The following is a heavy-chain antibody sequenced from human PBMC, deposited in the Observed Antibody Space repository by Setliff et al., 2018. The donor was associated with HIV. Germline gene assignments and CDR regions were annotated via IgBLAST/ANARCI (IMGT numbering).Heavy chain of an antibody. J-gene: IGHJ4*02. CDR1: GFTFTNAW. D-gene: IGHD1-1*01. CDR2: IQSKTDGGAT. CDR3: TTEDGTYMYYFDY. V-gene: IGHV3-15*01. Sequence: GGSLRLSCAASGFTFTNAWMSWVRQAPGKGLEWVGRIQSKTDGGATDYAAPVKGRFTISRDDSRNTLFLQMNSLQTEDTTVYYCTTEDGTYMYYFDYWGLGTLVTVSS.